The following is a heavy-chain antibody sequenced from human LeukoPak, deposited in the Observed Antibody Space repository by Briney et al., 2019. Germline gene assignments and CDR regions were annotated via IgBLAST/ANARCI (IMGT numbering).Heavy chain of an antibody. D-gene: IGHD2-8*01. CDR2: ISSSGSTI. J-gene: IGHJ4*02. CDR3: ARQVYARPGIPRRVAAPLDY. Sequence: GGSLRLSCAASGFTFSDYYMSWIRQAPGKGLEWVSYISSSGSTIYYADSVKGRFTISRDNAKNSLYLQMNNLRAEATAVYYCARQVYARPGIPRRVAAPLDYWGQGTLVTVSS. V-gene: IGHV3-11*04. CDR1: GFTFSDYY.